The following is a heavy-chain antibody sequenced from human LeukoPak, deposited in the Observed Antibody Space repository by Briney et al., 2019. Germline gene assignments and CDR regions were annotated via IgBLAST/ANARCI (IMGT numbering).Heavy chain of an antibody. CDR1: GYSISSGYY. Sequence: SETLSLTCTVSGYSISSGYYWGWIRQPPGKGLEWIGEINHSGSTNYNPSLKSRVTISVDTSKNQFSLKLSSVTAADTAVYYCARLSGVAGKLKNYYYYYMDVWGKGTTVTISS. D-gene: IGHD6-19*01. CDR3: ARLSGVAGKLKNYYYYYMDV. J-gene: IGHJ6*03. V-gene: IGHV4-38-2*02. CDR2: INHSGST.